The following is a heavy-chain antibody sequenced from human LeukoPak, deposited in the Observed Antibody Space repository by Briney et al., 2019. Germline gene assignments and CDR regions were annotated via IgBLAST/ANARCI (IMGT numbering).Heavy chain of an antibody. CDR3: ARDQALGGSYDY. CDR2: IIPIFGTA. J-gene: IGHJ4*02. CDR1: GGTFSSYA. Sequence: SVKVSCKASGGTFSSYAISWVRQAPGQGLEWMGGIIPIFGTANYAQKFQGRVTITTDESTSTAYMELSSLRSEDTAVYYCARDQALGGSYDYWGQGTLVTVSS. V-gene: IGHV1-69*05. D-gene: IGHD1-26*01.